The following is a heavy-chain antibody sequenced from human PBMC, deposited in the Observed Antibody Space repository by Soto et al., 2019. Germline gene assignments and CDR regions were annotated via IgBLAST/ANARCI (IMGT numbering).Heavy chain of an antibody. CDR3: AKDWGSSGWFNWFDP. V-gene: IGHV3-30*18. CDR2: ISHDGSNT. J-gene: IGHJ5*02. CDR1: GFTLSNTG. D-gene: IGHD6-19*01. Sequence: GGSLRLSCVASGFTLSNTGMNWVRQAPGKGLECVAMISHDGSNTYYGDSVKGRFTISRDNSWNTLYLQMDSLRPEDTSVYYCAKDWGSSGWFNWFDPWGQGTLVTVSS.